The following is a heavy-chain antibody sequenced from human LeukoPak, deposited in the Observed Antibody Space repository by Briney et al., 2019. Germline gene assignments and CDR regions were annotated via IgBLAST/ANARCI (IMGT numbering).Heavy chain of an antibody. Sequence: GGSLRLSCAASGFILSDYNMNWVRQAPGKGLEWVPFIAISGTYITYADSMKGRFTISRDNAKNSLYLQMNSLRAEDTAVYYCARDLSATARAYDYWGQGTLVTVSS. D-gene: IGHD1-26*01. CDR1: GFILSDYN. V-gene: IGHV3-21*01. J-gene: IGHJ4*02. CDR3: ARDLSATARAYDY. CDR2: IAISGTYI.